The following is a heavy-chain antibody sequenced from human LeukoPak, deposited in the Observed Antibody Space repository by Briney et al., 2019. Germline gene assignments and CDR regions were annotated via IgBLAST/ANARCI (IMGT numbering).Heavy chain of an antibody. Sequence: SETLSLTCTVSGGSISSYYWSWIRQPPRKGLEWIGYIYYSGSTNYNPSLKSRVTISVDTSKNQFSLKLSSVTAADTAVYYCARYGYSYGDWFDPWGQGTLVTVSS. CDR2: IYYSGST. CDR1: GGSISSYY. V-gene: IGHV4-59*01. CDR3: ARYGYSYGDWFDP. D-gene: IGHD5-18*01. J-gene: IGHJ5*02.